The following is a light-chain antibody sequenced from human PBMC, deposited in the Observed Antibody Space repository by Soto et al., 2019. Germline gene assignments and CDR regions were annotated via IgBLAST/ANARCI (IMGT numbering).Light chain of an antibody. CDR1: RGHTNYA. Sequence: QSVLTQSPSASASLGASVELTCTLSRGHTNYAVAWHQVRPERGPRFLMKINNDGSHTKGDGIPDRFSGSSSGPQRYLTISSLQSEDEADYYCQTWGTGIRVFGGGTKVTVL. CDR2: INNDGSH. V-gene: IGLV4-69*02. CDR3: QTWGTGIRV. J-gene: IGLJ2*01.